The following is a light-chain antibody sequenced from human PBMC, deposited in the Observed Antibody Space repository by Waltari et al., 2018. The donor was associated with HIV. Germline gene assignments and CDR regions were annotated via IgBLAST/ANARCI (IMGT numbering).Light chain of an antibody. CDR1: YSNLGSNT. V-gene: IGLV1-44*01. Sequence: QSVLTQTPSLSGTPGQMVTISCSGGYSNLGSNTVNWYQQFPGTAPRLLIYSNNQRPSGVPDRFSGSKSGTSASLVISELQSQDEADYHCAAWDDSLHGELFGGGTKLTVL. J-gene: IGLJ2*01. CDR3: AAWDDSLHGEL. CDR2: SNN.